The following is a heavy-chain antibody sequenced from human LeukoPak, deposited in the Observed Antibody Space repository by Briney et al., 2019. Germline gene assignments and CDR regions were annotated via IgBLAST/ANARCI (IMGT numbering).Heavy chain of an antibody. Sequence: GPSLTLSCQGSGVGFINHGIHWVRQAPGKGPEWLATIWHDGSNEEYGDSVKGRVTISRDNSKSTLYLRITSLRDEDTAVYFCARGRYGGYDYVLDSWGQGTLVTVSS. D-gene: IGHD5-12*01. J-gene: IGHJ5*01. CDR2: IWHDGSNE. CDR3: ARGRYGGYDYVLDS. CDR1: GVGFINHG. V-gene: IGHV3-33*01.